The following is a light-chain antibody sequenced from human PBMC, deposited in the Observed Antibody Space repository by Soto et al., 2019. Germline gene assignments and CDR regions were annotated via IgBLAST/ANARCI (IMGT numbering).Light chain of an antibody. V-gene: IGKV3-15*01. CDR2: GAS. Sequence: EIVMTQSPATLSVSPGERATLSCRASQSVSSNLAWYQQNPGQAPRLLVYGASTRATIIPARFSGSRSGTEFTLTISSLQSEDFAVYYCQQYNTWPPTFGQGTRLEIK. CDR1: QSVSSN. CDR3: QQYNTWPPT. J-gene: IGKJ5*01.